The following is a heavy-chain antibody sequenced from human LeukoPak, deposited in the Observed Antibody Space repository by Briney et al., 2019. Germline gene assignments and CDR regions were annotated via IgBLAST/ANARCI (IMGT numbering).Heavy chain of an antibody. CDR1: GGSFSGYY. CDR2: INHSGST. V-gene: IGHV4-34*01. D-gene: IGHD5-24*01. Sequence: PSETLSPTCAVYGGSFSGYYWSWIRQPPGKGLEWIGEINHSGSTNYNPSLKSRVTISVDTSKNQFSLKLSSVTAADTAVYYCARDRRDGYNFVGGYYYYMDVWGKGTTVTVSS. CDR3: ARDRRDGYNFVGGYYYYMDV. J-gene: IGHJ6*03.